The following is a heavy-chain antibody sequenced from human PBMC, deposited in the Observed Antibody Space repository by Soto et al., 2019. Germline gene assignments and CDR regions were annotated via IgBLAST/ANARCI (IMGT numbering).Heavy chain of an antibody. Sequence: SVKVSCKASGGTFSSYAISWVRQAPGQGLEWMGGIIPIFGTANYAQKFQGRVTITADESTSTAYMELSSLRSEDTAVYYCARDRDCSSTSCYPDYWGQGTLVTV. CDR1: GGTFSSYA. V-gene: IGHV1-69*13. CDR2: IIPIFGTA. J-gene: IGHJ4*02. D-gene: IGHD2-2*01. CDR3: ARDRDCSSTSCYPDY.